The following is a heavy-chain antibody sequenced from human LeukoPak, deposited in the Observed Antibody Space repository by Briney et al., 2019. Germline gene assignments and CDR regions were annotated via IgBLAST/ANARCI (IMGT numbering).Heavy chain of an antibody. CDR3: ARVSGRWLQFRYFDY. Sequence: SQTLSLTCTVSGGSISSGGYYWSWIRQPPGKGLEWIGYIYYSGSTYYNPSLKSRVTISVDTSKNQFSLKLSSVTAADTAVYYCARVSGRWLQFRYFDYWGQGTLVTVSS. CDR2: IYYSGST. CDR1: GGSISSGGYY. D-gene: IGHD5-24*01. V-gene: IGHV4-30-4*01. J-gene: IGHJ4*02.